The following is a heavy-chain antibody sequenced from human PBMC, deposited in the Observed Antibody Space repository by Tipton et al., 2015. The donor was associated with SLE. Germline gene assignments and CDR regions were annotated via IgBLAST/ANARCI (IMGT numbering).Heavy chain of an antibody. Sequence: TLSLTCSVSGGSMSFHYWSWILQPPGKGLEWIGYIYYTGNTNYNPSLKSRVTMSVDTSKSQFSLKLTFVSAADTAIYYCARVGLCTTTTCNEGAFDVWGQGSMVTGPS. CDR2: IYYTGNT. V-gene: IGHV4-59*11. CDR3: ARVGLCTTTTCNEGAFDV. CDR1: GGSMSFHY. J-gene: IGHJ3*01. D-gene: IGHD2-2*01.